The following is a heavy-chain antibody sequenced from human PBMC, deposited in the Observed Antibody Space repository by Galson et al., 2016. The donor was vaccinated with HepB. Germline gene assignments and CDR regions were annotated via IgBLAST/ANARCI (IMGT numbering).Heavy chain of an antibody. CDR2: ISSRSSTI. CDR3: VRGGDTVIGAAFDV. D-gene: IGHD5-18*01. V-gene: IGHV3-11*04. CDR1: GFTFSDYY. J-gene: IGHJ3*01. Sequence: SLRLSCAASGFTFSDYYMNWIRQAPGKGLEWISYISSRSSTIYYADSVKGRFTISRDNAKNSLFLQVNSLRAEDTAVYYCVRGGDTVIGAAFDVWGQGTMVTVSS.